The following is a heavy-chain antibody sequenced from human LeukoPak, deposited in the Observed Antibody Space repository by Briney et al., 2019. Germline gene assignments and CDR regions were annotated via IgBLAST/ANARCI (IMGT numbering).Heavy chain of an antibody. CDR1: GGSISSSY. D-gene: IGHD2-21*02. CDR2: IYYSGST. V-gene: IGHV4-59*08. J-gene: IGHJ4*02. CDR3: ARQLSGRLMTFDY. Sequence: SETLSLTFTVSGGSISSSYWNWIRQPPGKGLEWIGDIYYSGSTTYNPSLKSRVTISIDTSKNQFSLRLSSVTAADTAVYYCARQLSGRLMTFDYWGQGTLVTVSS.